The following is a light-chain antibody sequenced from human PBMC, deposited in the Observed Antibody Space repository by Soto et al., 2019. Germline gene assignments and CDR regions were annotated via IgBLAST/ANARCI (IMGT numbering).Light chain of an antibody. J-gene: IGKJ1*01. Sequence: DIQMTQSPSTLSASLGDRVTITCRASQSISSWLDWYQQKPGKAPKLLIYKASSLESGVPSRFSGSGSGTEFTLTISSLPPDDFEPYYCQQYNSYSRTFGQGTKVDIK. CDR3: QQYNSYSRT. V-gene: IGKV1-5*03. CDR1: QSISSW. CDR2: KAS.